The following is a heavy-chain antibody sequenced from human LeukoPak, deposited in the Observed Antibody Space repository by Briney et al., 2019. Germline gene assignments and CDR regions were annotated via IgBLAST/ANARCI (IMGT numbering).Heavy chain of an antibody. Sequence: ASVKVSCKASGYTFTSYGISWVRQAPGQGLEWMGWISAYNGNTNYAQKLQGRVTMTTDTSTSTAYMELRSLRSDDTAVYYCATLGKLRYFDHSFRYWGQGTLVTVSS. CDR2: ISAYNGNT. V-gene: IGHV1-18*01. CDR1: GYTFTSYG. D-gene: IGHD3-9*01. J-gene: IGHJ4*02. CDR3: ATLGKLRYFDHSFRY.